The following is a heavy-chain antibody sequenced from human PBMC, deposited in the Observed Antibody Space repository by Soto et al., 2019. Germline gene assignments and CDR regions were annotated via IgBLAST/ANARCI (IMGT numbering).Heavy chain of an antibody. CDR1: GFPFSSYG. J-gene: IGHJ4*02. V-gene: IGHV3-30*03. CDR2: ISYDGSNK. Sequence: QVQLVESGGGVVQPGRSLRLSCAASGFPFSSYGMHWVREAPGKGLEWVAVISYDGSNKYYADSVKGRFTISRDNSASTLYLPMNSLRPEDTALYYCVGGQYYFDYRGQGTLVTVSP. D-gene: IGHD3-10*01. CDR3: VGGQYYFDY.